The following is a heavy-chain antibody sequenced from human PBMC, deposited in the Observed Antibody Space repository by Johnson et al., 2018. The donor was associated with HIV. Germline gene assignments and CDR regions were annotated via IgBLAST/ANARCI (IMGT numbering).Heavy chain of an antibody. CDR3: ATGVVVNAMNDVFNI. V-gene: IGHV3-30*02. CDR2: IRYDGSNK. D-gene: IGHD2-21*01. Sequence: QVQLVESGGGVVQPGGSLRLSCAASGFTFSSYGMHWVRQAPGKGLEWVAFIRYDGSNKYYADSVKGRFTISRDNSKNTLYLQMNSLRAEDTAVYYCATGVVVNAMNDVFNIWGQGTMVTVSS. CDR1: GFTFSSYG. J-gene: IGHJ3*02.